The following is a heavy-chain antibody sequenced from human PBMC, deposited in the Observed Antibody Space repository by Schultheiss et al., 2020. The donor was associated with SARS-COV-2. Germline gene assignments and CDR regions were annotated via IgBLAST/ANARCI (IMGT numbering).Heavy chain of an antibody. CDR3: ARDEPYYDSSRGEQGDYYYYYGMDV. CDR2: IYYSGST. V-gene: IGHV4-31*03. D-gene: IGHD3-22*01. Sequence: SETLSLTCTVSGGSISSGGYYWSWIRQHPGKGLEWIGYIYYSGSTYYNPSLKSRVTISVDTSKNQFSLKLSSVTAADTAVYYCARDEPYYDSSRGEQGDYYYYYGMDVWGQGTTVTVSS. J-gene: IGHJ6*02. CDR1: GGSISSGGYY.